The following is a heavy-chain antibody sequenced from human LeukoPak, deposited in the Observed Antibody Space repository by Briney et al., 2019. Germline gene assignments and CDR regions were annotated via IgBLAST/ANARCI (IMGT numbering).Heavy chain of an antibody. CDR3: ARDGGAYCGGDCSGAFDI. Sequence: PSETLSLTCTVSGGSISSGGHFWSWVRQHPGKGLEWIGYIYYSGSTYYNPSLKGRVTISVDTSKNQFSLKLSSVTAADTAVYYCARDGGAYCGGDCSGAFDIWGQGTMVTVSS. D-gene: IGHD2-21*02. J-gene: IGHJ3*02. CDR1: GGSISSGGHF. CDR2: IYYSGST. V-gene: IGHV4-31*03.